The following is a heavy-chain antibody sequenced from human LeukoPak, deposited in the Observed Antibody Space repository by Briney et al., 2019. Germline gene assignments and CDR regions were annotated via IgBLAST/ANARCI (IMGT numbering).Heavy chain of an antibody. CDR3: AKDLWSLGDFIYFDY. J-gene: IGHJ4*02. D-gene: IGHD4-17*01. Sequence: PGGSLRLSCAAPGFTFSSYGMHWVRQAPGKGLEWVPFIRYDGSNKYYADSVKGRFTISRDNSKNTLYLQMNSLRAEDTAVYYCAKDLWSLGDFIYFDYWGQGTLVTVSS. CDR1: GFTFSSYG. CDR2: IRYDGSNK. V-gene: IGHV3-30*02.